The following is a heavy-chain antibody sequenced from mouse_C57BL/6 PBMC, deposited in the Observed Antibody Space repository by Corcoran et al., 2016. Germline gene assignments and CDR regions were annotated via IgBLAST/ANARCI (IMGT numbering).Heavy chain of an antibody. V-gene: IGHV9-3*01. CDR1: GYTFTTYG. CDR2: INTHSGVP. Sequence: QIQLVQSGPELKKPGETVKISCKASGYTFTTYGMSWVKQAPGKGLKWMGWINTHSGVPTYADDFKGRFAFSLETSASTAYLQINNLKNEDTATYFCARGISGYYGSPWFAYWGQGTLVTVSA. CDR3: ARGISGYYGSPWFAY. J-gene: IGHJ3*01. D-gene: IGHD1-1*01.